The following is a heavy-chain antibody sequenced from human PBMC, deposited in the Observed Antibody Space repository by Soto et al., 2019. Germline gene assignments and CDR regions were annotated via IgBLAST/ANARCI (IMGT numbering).Heavy chain of an antibody. J-gene: IGHJ4*02. CDR1: GFTFSSYA. V-gene: IGHV3-23*01. CDR3: AFGYTSGWYYFDN. D-gene: IGHD6-19*01. Sequence: GGSLRLSCAATGFTFSSYAMSWVRQAPGKGLEWVSDISGSGASTNYADSVKDRFTISRDDSKNTMYLQMNSLRAEDTAVYFCAFGYTSGWYYFDNWGQGTLVTVSS. CDR2: ISGSGAST.